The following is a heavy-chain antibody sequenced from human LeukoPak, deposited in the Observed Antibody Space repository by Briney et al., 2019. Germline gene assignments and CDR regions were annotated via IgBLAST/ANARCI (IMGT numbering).Heavy chain of an antibody. CDR1: GFTFSTYA. D-gene: IGHD3-22*01. J-gene: IGHJ6*02. V-gene: IGHV3-23*01. CDR3: AKVYYYDSSGYPYYYGMDV. Sequence: GGSLRLSCAASGFTFSTYALSWVRQAPGRGLEWVSTISDTGGSTAYADSVKGRFTISRDNSKNTLYLQMNSLRAEDTAVYYCAKVYYYDSSGYPYYYGMDVWGQGTTVTVSS. CDR2: ISDTGGST.